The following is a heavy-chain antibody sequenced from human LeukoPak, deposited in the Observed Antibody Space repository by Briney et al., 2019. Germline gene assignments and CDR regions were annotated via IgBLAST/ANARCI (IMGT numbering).Heavy chain of an antibody. CDR1: GFTVSSNY. CDR2: IYSGGST. D-gene: IGHD6-13*01. Sequence: GGSLRLSCAASGFTVSSNYMSWVRQAPGKGLEWVSVIYSGGSTYYADSVKGRFTISRDNSKNTLYLQMNSLRAEDTAVYYCARDQSSSWGGGIDYWGQGTLVTVSS. J-gene: IGHJ4*02. V-gene: IGHV3-66*01. CDR3: ARDQSSSWGGGIDY.